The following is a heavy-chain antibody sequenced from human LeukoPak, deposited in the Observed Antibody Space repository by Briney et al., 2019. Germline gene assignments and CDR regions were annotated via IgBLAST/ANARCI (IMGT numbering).Heavy chain of an antibody. CDR2: IKQDGSEK. CDR1: GFTFSSYW. Sequence: GGSLRLSCAVSGFTFSSYWMSWVRQAPGKGLEWVASIKQDGSEKYYVDSVKGRFTISRDNAKNSLYLQMNSLRAEDTAVYYCAREARGGNYWGQGTLVTVSS. CDR3: AREARGGNY. D-gene: IGHD6-6*01. V-gene: IGHV3-7*05. J-gene: IGHJ4*02.